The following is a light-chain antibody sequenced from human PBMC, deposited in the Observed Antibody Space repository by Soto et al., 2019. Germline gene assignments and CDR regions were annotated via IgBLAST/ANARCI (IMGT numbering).Light chain of an antibody. J-gene: IGKJ2*01. Sequence: EIVLTQSPGTLSLSPGERATLSCRASQSVNSNYLGWYQKKPAQAPRLLIYDSSTRATGVPARFSGSGSGTRFTLTISSLQSEDFAVYYCQQYNSWPPRYTFGQGTKLQI. CDR3: QQYNSWPPRYT. CDR1: QSVNSN. V-gene: IGKV3-15*01. CDR2: DSS.